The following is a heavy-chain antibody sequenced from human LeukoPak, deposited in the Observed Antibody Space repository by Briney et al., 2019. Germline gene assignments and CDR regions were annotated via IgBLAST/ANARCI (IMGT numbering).Heavy chain of an antibody. CDR3: AREEVLYDSSGYYYTEYFQH. D-gene: IGHD3-22*01. J-gene: IGHJ1*01. CDR2: IYYSVST. Sequence: SETLSLTCTVSGGSISSYYWSWIRQPPGKGLEWLVYIYYSVSTTYNPSLKSRVTISVDTSKNQFSLKLSSVTAADTAMYYCAREEVLYDSSGYYYTEYFQHWGQGTLVTVSS. V-gene: IGHV4-59*01. CDR1: GGSISSYY.